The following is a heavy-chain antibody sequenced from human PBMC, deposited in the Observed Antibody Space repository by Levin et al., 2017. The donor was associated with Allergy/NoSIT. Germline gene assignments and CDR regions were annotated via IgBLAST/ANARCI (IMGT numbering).Heavy chain of an antibody. V-gene: IGHV3-33*01. CDR1: GFTFSDFI. CDR3: ARDRSNAFDV. CDR2: IWDDGSKK. J-gene: IGHJ3*01. Sequence: GGSLRLSCAASGFTFSDFIMHWVRHAPGKGLEWVAVIWDDGSKKYYAATVRGRFTISRDNSDNTLVLQLNSLRAEDTAVYFCARDRSNAFDVWGQGTLVTVSS. D-gene: IGHD6-13*01.